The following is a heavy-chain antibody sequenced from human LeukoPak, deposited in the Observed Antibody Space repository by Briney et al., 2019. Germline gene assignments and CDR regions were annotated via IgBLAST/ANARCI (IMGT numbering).Heavy chain of an antibody. CDR3: ARVAAENYYYYGMDV. J-gene: IGHJ6*02. CDR1: SGSFGSYY. V-gene: IGHV4-34*01. D-gene: IGHD2-15*01. CDR2: INHSGST. Sequence: SETLSLTCTVSSGSFGSYYWSWIRQPPGKGLEWIGEINHSGSTNYNPSLKSRVTISVDTSKNQFSLKLSSVTAADTAVYYCARVAAENYYYYGMDVWGQGTTVTVSS.